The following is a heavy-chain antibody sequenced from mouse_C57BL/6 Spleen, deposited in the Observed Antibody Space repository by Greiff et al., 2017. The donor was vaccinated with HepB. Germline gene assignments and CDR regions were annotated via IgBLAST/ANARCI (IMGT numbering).Heavy chain of an antibody. D-gene: IGHD1-1*01. J-gene: IGHJ2*01. CDR3: ARSDGSSSY. CDR1: GYSFTNYL. V-gene: IGHV1-54*01. Sequence: VQLKQSGAELVRPGTSVKVSCKASGYSFTNYLIEWVKQRPGQGLEWIGVINPGSGGTNYNEKFKGKATLTADKSSSTAYMQLSSLTSEDSAVYFCARSDGSSSYWGQGTTLTVSS. CDR2: INPGSGGT.